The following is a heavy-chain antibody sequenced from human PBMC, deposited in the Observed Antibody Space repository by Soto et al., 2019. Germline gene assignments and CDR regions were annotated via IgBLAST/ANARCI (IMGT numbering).Heavy chain of an antibody. CDR2: IYPGDSDT. D-gene: IGHD2-15*01. Sequence: GESLKISCKGSGYSFTSYWIGWVRQMPGKGLEWMGIIYPGDSDTRYSPSFQGQVTISTDKSISTAYLQWSSLKASDTAMYYCARPREAGKYSTATDVWAQGTTVTVSS. CDR3: ARPREAGKYSTATDV. J-gene: IGHJ6*02. V-gene: IGHV5-51*01. CDR1: GYSFTSYW.